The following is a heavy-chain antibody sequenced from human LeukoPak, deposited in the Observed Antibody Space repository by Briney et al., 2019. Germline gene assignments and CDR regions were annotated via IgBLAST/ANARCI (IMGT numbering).Heavy chain of an antibody. J-gene: IGHJ6*03. CDR1: GFTLSSYG. Sequence: GGSLRLSCAASGFTLSSYGMSWVRQAPGKGLEWVSFIYSDNTHYSDSVKGRFTISRDNSKNTLYLQMNSLRAEDTAVYYCARDNSGYDANYNYYYYMDVWGKGTTVTISS. V-gene: IGHV3-66*01. CDR3: ARDNSGYDANYNYYYYMDV. D-gene: IGHD5-12*01. CDR2: IYSDNT.